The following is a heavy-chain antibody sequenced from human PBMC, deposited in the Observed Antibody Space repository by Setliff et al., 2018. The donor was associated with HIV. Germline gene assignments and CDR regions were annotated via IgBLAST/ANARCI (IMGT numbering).Heavy chain of an antibody. J-gene: IGHJ4*02. CDR2: IDPDKGDT. V-gene: IGHV1-2*02. Sequence: SVKVSCKISGYTFTDFWIHWVRQAPGQGLESMGWIDPDKGDTGYAHNFQGRVIMTRDTSTSAATMELTRLHSDDTAVYFCARGGRFWGQYGVDYWGQGTLVTVSS. CDR1: GYTFTDFW. D-gene: IGHD3-16*01. CDR3: ARGGRFWGQYGVDY.